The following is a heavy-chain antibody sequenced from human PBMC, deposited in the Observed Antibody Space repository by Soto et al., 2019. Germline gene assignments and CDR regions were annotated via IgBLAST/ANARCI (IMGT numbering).Heavy chain of an antibody. Sequence: ASVKVSCKASGGTFSSYAISWVRQAPGQGLEWMGGIIPIFGTTNYAQKFQGRVTITADESTSTAYMELSSLRSEDTAVYYCAGQPDIVVVVAALDAFDIWGQGTMVTVSS. CDR2: IIPIFGTT. CDR3: AGQPDIVVVVAALDAFDI. D-gene: IGHD2-15*01. V-gene: IGHV1-69*13. J-gene: IGHJ3*02. CDR1: GGTFSSYA.